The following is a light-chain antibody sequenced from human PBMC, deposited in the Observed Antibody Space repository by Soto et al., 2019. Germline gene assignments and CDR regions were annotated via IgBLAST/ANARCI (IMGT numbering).Light chain of an antibody. CDR3: SSYTSSSTYV. V-gene: IGLV2-14*01. Sequence: QSALTQPASVSGSPGQSITISCTGPSSDVGGYNYVSWYQQHPGKAPILMIYDVTNRPSGVSNRFSGSKSGNTASLTISGLQAEDEADYYCSSYTSSSTYVFGTGTKVT. J-gene: IGLJ1*01. CDR2: DVT. CDR1: SSDVGGYNY.